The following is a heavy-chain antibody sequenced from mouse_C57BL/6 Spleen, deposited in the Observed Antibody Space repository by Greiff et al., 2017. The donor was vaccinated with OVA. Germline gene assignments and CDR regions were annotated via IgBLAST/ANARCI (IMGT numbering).Heavy chain of an antibody. J-gene: IGHJ2*01. CDR3: ARSGAKRDYFDY. V-gene: IGHV1-52*01. CDR1: GYTFTSYW. Sequence: QVQLQQPGAELVRPGSSVKLSCKASGYTFTSYWMHWVKQRPIQGLEWIGNIDPSDSETHYNQKFKDKATLTVDKSSSTAYMQLSSLTSEDSAVYYGARSGAKRDYFDYWGQGTTLTVSS. CDR2: IDPSDSET. D-gene: IGHD1-1*01.